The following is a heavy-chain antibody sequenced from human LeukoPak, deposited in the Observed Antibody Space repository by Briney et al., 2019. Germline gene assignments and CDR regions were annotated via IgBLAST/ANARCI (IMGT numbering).Heavy chain of an antibody. Sequence: SVKVSCKASGGTFSSYAISWVRQAPGQGLEWMGRIIPILGIANYAQKFQGRVTITADKSTSTAYMELSSLRSEDTAVYYCARERQYCSSTSCDFDIWGQGTMVTVSS. J-gene: IGHJ3*02. D-gene: IGHD2-2*01. CDR2: IIPILGIA. CDR1: GGTFSSYA. CDR3: ARERQYCSSTSCDFDI. V-gene: IGHV1-69*04.